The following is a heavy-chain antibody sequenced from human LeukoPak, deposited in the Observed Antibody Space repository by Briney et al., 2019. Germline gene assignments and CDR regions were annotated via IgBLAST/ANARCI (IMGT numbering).Heavy chain of an antibody. CDR1: GFTVSSNY. CDR3: VRGGCYGSGVFDS. CDR2: IYSDGTI. V-gene: IGHV3-53*01. Sequence: GGSLRLSCAASGFTVSSNYMSWVRQAPGKGLEWVSVIYSDGTIYYADSVKGRFTISRDNSKNTVYLQMNSLRAEDTAVYYCVRGGCYGSGVFDSWGQGTLVTVSS. D-gene: IGHD3-10*01. J-gene: IGHJ5*01.